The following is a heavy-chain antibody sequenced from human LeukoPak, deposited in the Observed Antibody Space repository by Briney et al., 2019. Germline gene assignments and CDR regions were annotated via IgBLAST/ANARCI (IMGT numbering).Heavy chain of an antibody. V-gene: IGHV3-7*01. Sequence: GGSLRLSCAASGFTFTTYWMTCVRQAPGKGREWVANINQDGAEKYYVDSVKGRFTISRDNAKNSLYLQMNSLRVEDTAVYYCAKVAKYYYGSETYYFFEHWGQGTPVTASS. D-gene: IGHD3-10*01. J-gene: IGHJ4*02. CDR3: AKVAKYYYGSETYYFFEH. CDR1: GFTFTTYW. CDR2: INQDGAEK.